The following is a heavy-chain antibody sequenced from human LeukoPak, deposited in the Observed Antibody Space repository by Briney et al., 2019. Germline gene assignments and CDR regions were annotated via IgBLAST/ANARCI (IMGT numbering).Heavy chain of an antibody. CDR1: GGSFSGYY. CDR2: INHSGST. CDR3: AKSYYDYSTYYSYYFNL. D-gene: IGHD3-22*01. Sequence: SETLSLTCAVYGGSFSGYYWSWIRQPPGKGLEWIGEINHSGSTNYNPSLKSRVTISVDTSKNQFSLKLSSVTAADTAVYYCAKSYYDYSTYYSYYFNLWGQGALVTVSS. V-gene: IGHV4-34*01. J-gene: IGHJ4*02.